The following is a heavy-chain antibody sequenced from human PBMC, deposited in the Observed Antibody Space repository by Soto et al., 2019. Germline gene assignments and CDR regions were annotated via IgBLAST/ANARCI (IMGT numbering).Heavy chain of an antibody. V-gene: IGHV3-66*01. CDR3: ARTRVGTGNFFDY. Sequence: GGSLRLSCVGHGFSVSDHYINWVRQAPGKGLEWVSIIYKDGSIFYADSVKGRFTISRDNSKNTVYLQVNNLRAEDTALYYCARTRVGTGNFFDYWGQGTLVTVS. CDR2: IYKDGSI. J-gene: IGHJ4*02. CDR1: GFSVSDHY. D-gene: IGHD1-1*01.